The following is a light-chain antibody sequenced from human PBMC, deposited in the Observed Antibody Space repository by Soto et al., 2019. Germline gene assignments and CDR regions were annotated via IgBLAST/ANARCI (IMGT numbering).Light chain of an antibody. CDR2: KAS. J-gene: IGKJ2*01. Sequence: DIQMTQSPSTLSASVGDRVTITCRVSQSISSWLAWYQQKPGEAPNLLIYKASSLESGVPSRFSGSGSGTEFTLTISSLQPDDFATYYCQQYKSSSHTFGQGTKLEI. CDR1: QSISSW. CDR3: QQYKSSSHT. V-gene: IGKV1-5*03.